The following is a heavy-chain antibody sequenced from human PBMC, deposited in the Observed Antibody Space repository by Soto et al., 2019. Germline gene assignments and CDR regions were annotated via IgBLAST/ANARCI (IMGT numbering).Heavy chain of an antibody. Sequence: SETLSLTCTVSGGSSSNSRYYWGWIRQPPGKGLEWIGSIYYSGITYYNPSLKSRVTISVDTSKNQFSLKLSSVTAADTAVYYCARHVVPHYYDSSGYYYDYWGQGTLVTVSS. CDR2: IYYSGIT. J-gene: IGHJ4*02. D-gene: IGHD3-22*01. CDR1: GGSSSNSRYY. V-gene: IGHV4-39*01. CDR3: ARHVVPHYYDSSGYYYDY.